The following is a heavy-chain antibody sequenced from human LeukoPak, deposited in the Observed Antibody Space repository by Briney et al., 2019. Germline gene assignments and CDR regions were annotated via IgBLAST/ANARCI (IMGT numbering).Heavy chain of an antibody. V-gene: IGHV4-59*01. CDR1: GGSISSYY. D-gene: IGHD3-22*01. J-gene: IGHJ6*03. CDR2: IYYSGST. Sequence: PSETLSLTCTVSGGSISSYYWSWIRQPPGKGLEWIGYIYYSGSTNYNPSLKSRVTISVDTSKNQFSLKLSSVTAADTAVYYCAREGYDSSGYYNTYYYMDVWGKGTTVTVSS. CDR3: AREGYDSSGYYNTYYYMDV.